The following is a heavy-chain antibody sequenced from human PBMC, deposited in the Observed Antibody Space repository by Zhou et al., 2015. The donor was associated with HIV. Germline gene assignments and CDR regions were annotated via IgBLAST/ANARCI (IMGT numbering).Heavy chain of an antibody. V-gene: IGHV1-69*01. CDR3: WVHQGVIAARSTNWFDP. CDR2: IIPIFGTA. CDR1: GGTFSSYA. D-gene: IGHD6-6*01. J-gene: IGHJ5*02. Sequence: QVQLVQSGAEVKKPGSSVKVSCKASGGTFSSYAISWVRQAPGQGLEWMGGIIPIFGTANYAQKFQGRVTITADESTSTAYMELSSLRSEDTAVYYCWVHQGVIAARSTNWFDPWGQGTLVTVSS.